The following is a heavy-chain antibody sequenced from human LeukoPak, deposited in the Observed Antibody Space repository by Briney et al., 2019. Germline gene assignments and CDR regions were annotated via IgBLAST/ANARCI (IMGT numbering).Heavy chain of an antibody. CDR3: ARAESIFGVVKGVDY. J-gene: IGHJ4*02. CDR1: GGSISSGGYY. V-gene: IGHV4-31*03. D-gene: IGHD3-3*01. CDR2: IYYSGST. Sequence: PSETLSLTCTVSGGSISSGGYYWSWIRQHPGKGLEWIGYIYYSGSTYYNPSLKSRVTISVDTSENQFSLKLSSVTAADTAVYYCARAESIFGVVKGVDYWGQGTLVTVSS.